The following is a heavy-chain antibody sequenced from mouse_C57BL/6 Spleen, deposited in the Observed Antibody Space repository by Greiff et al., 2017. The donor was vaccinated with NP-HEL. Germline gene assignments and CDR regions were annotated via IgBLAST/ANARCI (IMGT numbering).Heavy chain of an antibody. J-gene: IGHJ2*01. D-gene: IGHD2-3*01. CDR1: GYAFSSSW. CDR3: ARRDGYLYYFDY. V-gene: IGHV1-82*01. CDR2: SYPGDGDT. Sequence: QVQLQQSGPELVKPGASVKISCKASGYAFSSSWMNWVKQRPGKGLEWIGRSYPGDGDTNYNGKFKGKATLTADKSSSTAYMQLSSLTSEDSAVYFCARRDGYLYYFDYWGQGTTLTVSS.